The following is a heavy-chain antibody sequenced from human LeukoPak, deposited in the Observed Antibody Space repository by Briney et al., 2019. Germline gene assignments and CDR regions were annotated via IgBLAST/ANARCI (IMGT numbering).Heavy chain of an antibody. CDR1: GGSISSYY. Sequence: PSETLSLTCTVSGGSISSYYWSWIRQPPGKGLEWIGHIYTSGTTNYNPSLKSRVTMSVDTSKNQFSLKLSSVTAADTAVYYCAREYSSGWDYFDYWGQGTLVTVSS. D-gene: IGHD6-19*01. CDR3: AREYSSGWDYFDY. V-gene: IGHV4-4*07. J-gene: IGHJ4*02. CDR2: IYTSGTT.